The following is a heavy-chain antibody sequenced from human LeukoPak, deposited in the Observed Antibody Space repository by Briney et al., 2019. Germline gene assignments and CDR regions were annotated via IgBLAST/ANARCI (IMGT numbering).Heavy chain of an antibody. V-gene: IGHV4-31*02. CDR1: GGSTCSGGYY. CDR3: ARADYGDYGGLGYGMDV. CDR2: IYFSGST. J-gene: IGHJ6*02. D-gene: IGHD4-17*01. Sequence: SQTLSLTCTVSGGSTCSGGYYWSWISQHPGKGLEWIGYIYFSGSTTYNPSLKCRVTISVDTSKNQFSLKQSSVTAADTAVYYCARADYGDYGGLGYGMDVWGQGTTVTVSS.